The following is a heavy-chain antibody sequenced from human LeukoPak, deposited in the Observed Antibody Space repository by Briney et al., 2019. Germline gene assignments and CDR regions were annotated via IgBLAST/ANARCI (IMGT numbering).Heavy chain of an antibody. CDR1: GGSISSYY. CDR3: ARDRNYCSGGTCSPFGLDV. Sequence: PSETLSLTCTVSGGSISSYYWSWIRQPAGKGLEWIGRIYTRGSTNYNPSLKSRVTMSADTSKNQCSLKLSSVTAADTAVYYCARDRNYCSGGTCSPFGLDVWGQGTTVTVSS. D-gene: IGHD2-15*01. CDR2: IYTRGST. V-gene: IGHV4-4*07. J-gene: IGHJ6*02.